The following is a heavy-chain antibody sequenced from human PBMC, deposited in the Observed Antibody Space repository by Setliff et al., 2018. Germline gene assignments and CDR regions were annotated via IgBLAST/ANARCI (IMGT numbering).Heavy chain of an antibody. D-gene: IGHD6-13*01. CDR3: ARAPAYSSTPGSYAFDI. V-gene: IGHV1-18*01. J-gene: IGHJ3*02. Sequence: ASVKVSCKTSGYSFISYGISWVRQAPGQGLEFVGWISPYNGATDCARKLESRVTMTTDTSTSTAYMELRSLRSDDTAVYYCARAPAYSSTPGSYAFDIWGQGTMVTVSS. CDR1: GYSFISYG. CDR2: ISPYNGAT.